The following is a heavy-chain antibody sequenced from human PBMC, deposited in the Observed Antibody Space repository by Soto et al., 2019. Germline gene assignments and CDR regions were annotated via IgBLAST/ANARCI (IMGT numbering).Heavy chain of an antibody. CDR1: GGTVSKYA. CDR3: ARPLRDRNYYYGMDV. J-gene: IGHJ6*02. Sequence: QVQLVQSGAEMQQPGASVRVSCKASGGTVSKYAFSWVRQAPGQGLEWLGGTIPMFGTPNYAQKFQGRVAISADESTATVYMELSSLRSEDTAVYFCARPLRDRNYYYGMDVWGQGTTVTVSS. CDR2: TIPMFGTP. V-gene: IGHV1-69*01. D-gene: IGHD3-22*01.